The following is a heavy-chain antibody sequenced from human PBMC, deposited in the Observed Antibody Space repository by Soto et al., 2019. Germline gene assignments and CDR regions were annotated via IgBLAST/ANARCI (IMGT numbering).Heavy chain of an antibody. D-gene: IGHD3-3*01. V-gene: IGHV4-34*01. J-gene: IGHJ6*03. CDR2: INHSGST. Sequence: SETLSLTCAVYGGSFSGYYWIWIRQPPGKGLEWIGEINHSGSTNYNPSLKSRVTISVDTSKNQFSLKLSSVTAADTAVYYCARLTRYLLRYYYYYMDVWGKGTTVTVSS. CDR3: ARLTRYLLRYYYYYMDV. CDR1: GGSFSGYY.